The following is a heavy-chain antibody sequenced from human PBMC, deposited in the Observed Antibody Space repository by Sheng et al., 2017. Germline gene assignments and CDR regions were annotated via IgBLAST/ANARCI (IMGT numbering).Heavy chain of an antibody. Sequence: QVQLQESGPGLVKPSETLSLTCTVSGGSISSYYWTWIRQSPGKGLEWIGYISYDGSTNYNPSLKSRLTISVDTSKSQFSLKLSSVTAADTAVYYCARDSGSYYFDYWDQGTLVTVSS. V-gene: IGHV4-59*01. CDR2: ISYDGST. CDR1: GGSISSYY. D-gene: IGHD3-10*01. J-gene: IGHJ4*02. CDR3: ARDSGSYYFDY.